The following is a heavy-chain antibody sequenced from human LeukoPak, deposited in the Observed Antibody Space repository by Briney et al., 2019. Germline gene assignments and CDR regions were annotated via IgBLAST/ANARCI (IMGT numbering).Heavy chain of an antibody. J-gene: IGHJ4*02. CDR3: ARDLMIFYYGSGSYGTFDY. CDR1: GGTFSSYA. D-gene: IGHD3-10*01. Sequence: ASVKVSCKASGGTFSSYAISWVRQAPGQGLEWMGRIIPILGIANYAQKFQGRVTITADKSTSTAYMELSSLRSEDTAVYYCARDLMIFYYGSGSYGTFDYWGQGTLVTVSS. V-gene: IGHV1-69*04. CDR2: IIPILGIA.